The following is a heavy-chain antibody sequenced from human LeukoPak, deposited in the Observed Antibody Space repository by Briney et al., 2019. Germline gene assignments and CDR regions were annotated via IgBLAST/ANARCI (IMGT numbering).Heavy chain of an antibody. CDR3: ARDLGRDSSVGLSSDY. D-gene: IGHD3-22*01. J-gene: IGHJ4*02. V-gene: IGHV3-48*03. CDR1: GFTFSNYE. Sequence: GGSLRLSCAASGFTFSNYEMNWVRQAPGKGLEWVSYISSSGSTIYYADSVKGRFTISRDNAKNSLYLQMNSLRAEDTAVYYCARDLGRDSSVGLSSDYWGQGTLVTVSS. CDR2: ISSSGSTI.